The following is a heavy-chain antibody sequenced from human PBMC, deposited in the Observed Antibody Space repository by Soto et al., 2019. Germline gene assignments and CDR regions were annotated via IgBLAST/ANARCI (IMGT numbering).Heavy chain of an antibody. J-gene: IGHJ6*02. D-gene: IGHD6-6*01. CDR2: ISSRSYTI. CDR3: ARGGSSSDNGMDV. V-gene: IGHV3-48*02. CDR1: GFSFSTYS. Sequence: EVQLVESGGGLVQPGGSLRLSCAASGFSFSTYSMNWVRQAPGKGLEWVSYISSRSYTIYYVDSVKGRFTISRDNATNSLYRQMNSQRDEDTAVYYCARGGSSSDNGMDVWGQGTTVTVSS.